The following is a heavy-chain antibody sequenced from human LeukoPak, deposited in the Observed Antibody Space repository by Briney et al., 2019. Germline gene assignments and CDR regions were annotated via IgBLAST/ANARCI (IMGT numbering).Heavy chain of an antibody. CDR2: INSNGSST. CDR1: GFTFSSYW. V-gene: IGHV3-74*01. CDR3: ARGPYYDYVWGSYRPDY. D-gene: IGHD3-16*02. J-gene: IGHJ4*02. Sequence: GGSLRLSCAASGFTFSSYWMHWVRQAPGKGLVWVSRINSNGSSTSYADSVKGRFTISRDNAKKSLYLQMNSLRPEDTAVYYCARGPYYDYVWGSYRPDYWGQGTLVTVSS.